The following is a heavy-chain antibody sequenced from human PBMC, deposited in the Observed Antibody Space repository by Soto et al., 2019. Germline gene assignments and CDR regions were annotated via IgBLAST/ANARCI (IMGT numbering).Heavy chain of an antibody. CDR2: TYYSGST. CDR1: GGSMIAYY. J-gene: IGHJ4*02. CDR3: ARVRGAAGKRYFDY. Sequence: PSETLSLTCTVSGGSMIAYYWNWMRQPPGKGLQWFGYTYYSGSTTYNPSLKSRVTISVDSSKNQFSLKLDSVTPADTAVYYCARVRGAAGKRYFDYWGPGTLVTVSS. D-gene: IGHD6-13*01. V-gene: IGHV4-59*01.